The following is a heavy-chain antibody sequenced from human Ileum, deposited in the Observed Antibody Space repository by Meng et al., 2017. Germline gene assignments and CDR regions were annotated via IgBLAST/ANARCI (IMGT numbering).Heavy chain of an antibody. V-gene: IGHV3-7*01. CDR2: INQDGSET. J-gene: IGHJ4*02. CDR3: ARRYSGTYRVDY. D-gene: IGHD1-26*01. CDR1: GFTFSSYW. Sequence: SCAASGFTFSSYWMSWVRQAPGKGLEWVANINQDGSETYYVDSVKGRFTVSRDNAKNSLYLQMNSLRGEDTSVYYCARRYSGTYRVDYWGQGTLVTVSS.